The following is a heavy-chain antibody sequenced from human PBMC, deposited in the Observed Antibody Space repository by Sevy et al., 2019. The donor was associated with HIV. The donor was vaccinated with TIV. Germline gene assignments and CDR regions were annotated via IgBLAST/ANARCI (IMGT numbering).Heavy chain of an antibody. CDR2: IRNKEYNGTT. CDR3: TRSVTSIY. D-gene: IGHD4-4*01. J-gene: IGHJ4*02. V-gene: IGHV3-49*04. Sequence: GGSLRLSCTGSGFAFSDYALSWVRQAPGKGLEWVGFIRNKEYNGTTEYVASVKGRFFISRDDSKSVAYLDMNSLKTADTGLYYCTRSVTSIYWGRGTLVTVSS. CDR1: GFAFSDYA.